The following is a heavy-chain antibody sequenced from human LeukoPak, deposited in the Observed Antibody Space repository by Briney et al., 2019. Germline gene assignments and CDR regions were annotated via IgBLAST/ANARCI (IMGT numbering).Heavy chain of an antibody. Sequence: GSVKVSCKASGYTFTSYDINWVRQATGQRLEWMAWMNPNSGNTGYAQKFQGRVTMTRNTSISTAYMELSSLRSEDTAVYYCARFRMEGATTGPYNWFDPWGQGTLVTVSS. D-gene: IGHD1-26*01. CDR1: GYTFTSYD. CDR2: MNPNSGNT. V-gene: IGHV1-8*01. CDR3: ARFRMEGATTGPYNWFDP. J-gene: IGHJ5*02.